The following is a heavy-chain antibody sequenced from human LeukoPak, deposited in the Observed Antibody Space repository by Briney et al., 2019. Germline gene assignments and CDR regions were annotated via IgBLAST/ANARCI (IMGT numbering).Heavy chain of an antibody. CDR2: IASSGAGGGIT. D-gene: IGHD2-2*01. CDR3: ATDLVYCSSNRCQIYFNY. J-gene: IGHJ4*02. CDR1: GFTFSSYA. Sequence: GGSLRLSCAASGFTFSSYALSWVRQLPGKGLEWVSAIASSGAGGGITYYADSVKGRYTISRDNSKNTLYLQMNTLRAEDTAIYYCATDLVYCSSNRCQIYFNYWGQGTLVAVSS. V-gene: IGHV3-23*01.